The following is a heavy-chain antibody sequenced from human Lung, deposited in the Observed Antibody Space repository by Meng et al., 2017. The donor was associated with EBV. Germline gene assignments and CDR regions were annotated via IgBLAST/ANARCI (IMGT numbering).Heavy chain of an antibody. CDR2: IGTAGDT. J-gene: IGHJ2*01. CDR3: ARAGSNWYFDL. Sequence: EGQLVESGGGLVQPGGSLRLSCAASGFTFSSYDMHWVRQATGKGLEWVSAIGTAGDTYYPGSVKGRFTISRENAKNSLYLQMNSLRAGDTAVYYCARAGSNWYFDLWGRGTLVTVSS. V-gene: IGHV3-13*01. CDR1: GFTFSSYD.